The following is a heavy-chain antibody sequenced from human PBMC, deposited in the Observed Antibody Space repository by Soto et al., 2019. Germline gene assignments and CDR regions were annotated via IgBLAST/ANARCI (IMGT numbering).Heavy chain of an antibody. V-gene: IGHV2-5*01. CDR2: IYWNDDK. D-gene: IGHD2-15*01. J-gene: IGHJ4*02. CDR3: ALTAPYCSGGSCFPTSGLAFDY. Sequence: QITLKESGPTLVKPTQTLTLTCTFSGFSLSTSGVGVGWIRQPPGKALEWLALIYWNDDKRYSPSLKSRLTITKDTSKNPVVLTMTNMDPVDTATYYCALTAPYCSGGSCFPTSGLAFDYWGQGTLVTVSS. CDR1: GFSLSTSGVG.